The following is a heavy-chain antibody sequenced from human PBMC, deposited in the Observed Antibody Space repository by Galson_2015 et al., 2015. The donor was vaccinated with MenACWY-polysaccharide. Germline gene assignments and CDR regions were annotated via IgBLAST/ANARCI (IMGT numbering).Heavy chain of an antibody. Sequence: SETLSLTCTVSRGSISSYYWSWIRQPAGKGLEWIGRISTSGSTTYNPSLKSRVTMSLDGSNNQFSLNLTSVTAADTAVYYCARVGYSGYDSRFEHWGQGTLVAVSS. J-gene: IGHJ4*02. CDR2: ISTSGST. D-gene: IGHD5-12*01. CDR3: ARVGYSGYDSRFEH. V-gene: IGHV4-4*07. CDR1: RGSISSYY.